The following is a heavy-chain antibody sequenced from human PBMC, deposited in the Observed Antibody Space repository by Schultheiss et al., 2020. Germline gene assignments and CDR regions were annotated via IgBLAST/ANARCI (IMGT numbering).Heavy chain of an antibody. Sequence: ASVKVSCKASGYTFTSYDINWVRQAPGQGLEWMGIINPSGGSTSYAQKFQGRVTLTRDTSTSTVYMELRSLRSEDTAVYYCAGGYCSGGTCPKKDYYFDYWGQGTLVTVSS. CDR3: AGGYCSGGTCPKKDYYFDY. J-gene: IGHJ4*02. CDR1: GYTFTSYD. D-gene: IGHD2-15*01. V-gene: IGHV1-46*01. CDR2: INPSGGST.